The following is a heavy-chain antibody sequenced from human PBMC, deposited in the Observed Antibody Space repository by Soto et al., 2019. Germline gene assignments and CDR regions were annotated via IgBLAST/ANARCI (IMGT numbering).Heavy chain of an antibody. CDR3: AKVGDSSGYYRAEYFQH. D-gene: IGHD3-22*01. CDR1: GFTFSSYA. V-gene: IGHV3-23*01. Sequence: GGSLRLSCAASGFTFSSYAMSWVRQAPGKGLEWVSAISGSGGSTYYADSVKGRFTISRDNSKNTLYLQMNSLRAEDTAVYYCAKVGDSSGYYRAEYFQHWGQGTLGTVSS. J-gene: IGHJ1*01. CDR2: ISGSGGST.